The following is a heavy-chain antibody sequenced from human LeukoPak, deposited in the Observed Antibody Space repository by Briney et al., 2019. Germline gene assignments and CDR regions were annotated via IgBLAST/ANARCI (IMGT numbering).Heavy chain of an antibody. J-gene: IGHJ4*02. D-gene: IGHD2-21*01. CDR2: LSNTENS. CDR3: ARAIGVVDCGTQTCYPYHFDK. Sequence: GGSLRLSCAASGFSVRVSFITWVRQAPGKGLESVSLLSNTENSFYADSVKGRFTLSRDISNNTLYLHMHSLRGEDTAVYFCARAIGVVDCGTQTCYPYHFDKWGRGTLVTVSS. CDR1: GFSVRVSF. V-gene: IGHV3-66*01.